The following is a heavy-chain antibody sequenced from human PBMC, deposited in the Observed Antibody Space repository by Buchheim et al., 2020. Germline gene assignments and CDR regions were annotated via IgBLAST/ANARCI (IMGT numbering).Heavy chain of an antibody. J-gene: IGHJ3*02. CDR1: GFTFSSYA. D-gene: IGHD3-16*01. Sequence: EVQLLESGGGLVQPGGSLRLSCAASGFTFSSYAMSWVRQAPGKGLEWVSAISGSGGSTYYADSVKGRFTISRDNSKNTLYLQMNSLRAEDTAVYYCAKDHSDYVWGSYSGDAFDIWGQGT. CDR3: AKDHSDYVWGSYSGDAFDI. CDR2: ISGSGGST. V-gene: IGHV3-23*01.